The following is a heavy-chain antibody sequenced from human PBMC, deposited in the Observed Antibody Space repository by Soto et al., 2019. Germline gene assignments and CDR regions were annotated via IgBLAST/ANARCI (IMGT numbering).Heavy chain of an antibody. J-gene: IGHJ4*02. D-gene: IGHD6-13*01. CDR1: GGSISSGGYS. CDR2: MYHSGST. CDR3: ARRYSSSLDF. V-gene: IGHV4-30-2*01. Sequence: SETLSLTCAVSGGSISSGGYSWSWIRQPPGKGLEWIGYMYHSGSTYYNPSLKSRVTISIDTSKNQFSLKLSSVTAADTAVYNCARRYSSSLDFWGQGTLVTVSS.